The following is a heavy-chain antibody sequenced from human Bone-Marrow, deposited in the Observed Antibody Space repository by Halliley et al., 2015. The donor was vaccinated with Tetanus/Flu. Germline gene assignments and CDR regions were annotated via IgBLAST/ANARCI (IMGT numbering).Heavy chain of an antibody. J-gene: IGHJ1*01. CDR2: ISGTGGNT. Sequence: SLRLSCAASGFTFSRYAMSWVRQAPGKGLEWVSEISGTGGNTFHADSVKGRFTISRDNSMNTLYLQMNSLRTEDTAVYYCAKESGQGVYYGRDAYSRGIWGQGTLVTVPS. D-gene: IGHD3-16*01. CDR1: GFTFSRYA. V-gene: IGHV3-23*01. CDR3: AKESGQGVYYGRDAYSRGI.